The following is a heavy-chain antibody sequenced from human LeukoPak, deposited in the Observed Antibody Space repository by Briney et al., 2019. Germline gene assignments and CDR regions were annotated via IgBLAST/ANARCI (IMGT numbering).Heavy chain of an antibody. CDR2: YVPEDGET. D-gene: IGHD3-9*01. CDR1: GYTLTELS. J-gene: IGHJ4*02. V-gene: IGHV1-24*01. CDR3: ATVHCDILSGPPL. Sequence: ASVQVSCQVSGYTLTELSMHWVRQAPGKGLEWMGGYVPEDGETIYAQKFQGRVTMTEDTSADTAYMELSSLRSEDTAVYYCATVHCDILSGPPLWGQGTLVTVSS.